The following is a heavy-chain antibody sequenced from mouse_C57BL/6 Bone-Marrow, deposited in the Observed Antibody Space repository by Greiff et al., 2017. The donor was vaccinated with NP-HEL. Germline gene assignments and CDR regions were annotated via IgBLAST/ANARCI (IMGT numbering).Heavy chain of an antibody. V-gene: IGHV5-16*01. CDR2: INYDGSST. Sequence: EVKLVESEGGLVQPGSSMKLSCTTSGFTFSDYYMAWVRQVPEKGLDWVANINYDGSSTYYLDSLQSRFIISRDNAKNILYLQMSSLKSDDTATYYCAREGGLRRRTYAMDYWGQGTSVTVSS. CDR3: AREGGLRRRTYAMDY. D-gene: IGHD2-4*01. J-gene: IGHJ4*01. CDR1: GFTFSDYY.